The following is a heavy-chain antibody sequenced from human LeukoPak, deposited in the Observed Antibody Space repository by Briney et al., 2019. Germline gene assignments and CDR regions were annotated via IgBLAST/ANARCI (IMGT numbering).Heavy chain of an antibody. Sequence: ASVKVSCKASGYTFTGYYMHWVRQAPGQGLEWMGWINPDSGGTNYAQKFQGRVTMTRDTSISTAYMELSRLRPDDTAVYYCARREGVRYYYDSSGYYPFDYWGQGTLVTVSS. CDR3: ARREGVRYYYDSSGYYPFDY. CDR2: INPDSGGT. D-gene: IGHD3-22*01. J-gene: IGHJ4*02. CDR1: GYTFTGYY. V-gene: IGHV1-2*02.